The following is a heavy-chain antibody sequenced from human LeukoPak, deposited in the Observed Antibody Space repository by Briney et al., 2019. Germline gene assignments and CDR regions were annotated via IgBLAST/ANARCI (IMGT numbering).Heavy chain of an antibody. V-gene: IGHV3-48*04. J-gene: IGHJ6*04. D-gene: IGHD3-10*02. CDR3: AELGITMIGGV. CDR1: RFTFSTYG. CDR2: ISSSGSTI. Sequence: GGTLRLSCAASRFTFSTYGMNWVRQAPGKGLEWVSYISSSGSTIYYADSVKGRFTISRDNAKNSLYLQMNSLRAEDTAVYYCAELGITMIGGVWGKGTTVTISS.